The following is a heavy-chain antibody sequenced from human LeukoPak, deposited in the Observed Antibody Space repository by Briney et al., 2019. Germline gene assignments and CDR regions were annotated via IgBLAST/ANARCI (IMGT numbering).Heavy chain of an antibody. D-gene: IGHD3-10*01. V-gene: IGHV4-59*01. CDR1: GGSISSYY. CDR2: IYYSGST. CDR3: ARVGGKNYGSGSYSIFDY. J-gene: IGHJ4*02. Sequence: SETLSLTCTVSGGSISSYYWSWIRQPPAKGLEWIGYIYYSGSTNYNPSLKSRVTISVDTSKNQFSLKLSSVTAADTAVYYCARVGGKNYGSGSYSIFDYWGQGTLVTVSS.